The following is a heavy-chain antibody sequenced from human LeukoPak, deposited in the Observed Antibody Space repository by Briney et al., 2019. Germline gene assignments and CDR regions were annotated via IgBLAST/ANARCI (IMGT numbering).Heavy chain of an antibody. CDR2: IRYDGSNK. Sequence: GGSLRLSCTASGFTFTNYAMTWVRQAPGKGLEWVAFIRYDGSNKYYADSVKGRFTISRDNSKNTLYLQMNSLRAEDTAVYYCAPNPSGWGLDWGQGTLVTVSS. V-gene: IGHV3-30*02. D-gene: IGHD3/OR15-3a*01. J-gene: IGHJ4*02. CDR3: APNPSGWGLD. CDR1: GFTFTNYA.